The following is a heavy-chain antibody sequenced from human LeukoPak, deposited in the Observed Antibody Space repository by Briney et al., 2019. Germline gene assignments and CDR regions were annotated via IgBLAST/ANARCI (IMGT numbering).Heavy chain of an antibody. Sequence: ASVKVSCKASGYTFTSYYMHWVRQAPGQGLEWMGIINPSGGSTSYAQKFQGRVTMTRDTSTSTVYMELSSLRSEDTAVYYCALGTPRASAQDSYYYYYYMDVWGKGTTVTVSS. D-gene: IGHD3-10*01. J-gene: IGHJ6*03. V-gene: IGHV1-46*03. CDR3: ALGTPRASAQDSYYYYYYMDV. CDR1: GYTFTSYY. CDR2: INPSGGST.